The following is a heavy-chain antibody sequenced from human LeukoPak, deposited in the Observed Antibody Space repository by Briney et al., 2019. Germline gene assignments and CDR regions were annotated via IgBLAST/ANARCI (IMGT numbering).Heavy chain of an antibody. Sequence: ASVKVCCKAAGYSITYYYVHWVREAPGQGLEWMGWIHLNSGGAKYAQKFQGRVTMTRETSISTVYMELTSLSSDDTAVYYCATGGLQVVYWGQGTLVTVSS. CDR1: GYSITYYY. D-gene: IGHD3-16*01. CDR3: ATGGLQVVY. J-gene: IGHJ4*02. CDR2: IHLNSGGA. V-gene: IGHV1-2*02.